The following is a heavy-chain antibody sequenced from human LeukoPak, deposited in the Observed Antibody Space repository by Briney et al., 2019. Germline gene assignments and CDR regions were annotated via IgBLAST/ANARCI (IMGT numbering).Heavy chain of an antibody. CDR2: IKQDGSEK. D-gene: IGHD6-19*01. Sequence: PGGSLRLSCAASGFMFNNYWMSWVRQAPGKGLEWVANIKQDGSEKYYVGSVKGRFTISRDNAKNSLYLQMNSLRAEDTAVYYCAKNHRDSSGWYYFDYWGQGTLVTVSS. CDR3: AKNHRDSSGWYYFDY. J-gene: IGHJ4*02. V-gene: IGHV3-7*01. CDR1: GFMFNNYW.